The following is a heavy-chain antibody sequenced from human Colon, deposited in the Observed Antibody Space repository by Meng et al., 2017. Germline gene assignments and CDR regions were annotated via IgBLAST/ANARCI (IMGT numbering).Heavy chain of an antibody. CDR2: ISYDGSNK. Sequence: VLLVGAGGGVVQPGRSLRLSCAASGFTFSGYAMHWVRQAPGKGLEWVAVISYDGSNKYYADSVKGRFTISRDNSKNTLYLQMNSLRAEDTAVYYCASAWGDYWGQGTLVTVSS. D-gene: IGHD3-16*01. V-gene: IGHV3-30*01. CDR3: ASAWGDY. CDR1: GFTFSGYA. J-gene: IGHJ4*02.